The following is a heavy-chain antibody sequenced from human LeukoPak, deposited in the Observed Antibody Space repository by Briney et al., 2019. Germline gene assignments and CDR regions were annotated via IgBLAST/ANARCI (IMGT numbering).Heavy chain of an antibody. CDR3: ARDHQLRGVSLFDH. CDR2: IYHSGST. CDR1: GYSISSGYY. J-gene: IGHJ4*02. Sequence: SETLSLTCTVSGYSISSGYYWGWIRQPPGKGLEWIGSIYHSGSTYYNPSLKSRVTISVDTSKNQFSLKLSSVTAADTAVYYCARDHQLRGVSLFDHWGQGTLVTVSS. V-gene: IGHV4-38-2*02. D-gene: IGHD3-10*01.